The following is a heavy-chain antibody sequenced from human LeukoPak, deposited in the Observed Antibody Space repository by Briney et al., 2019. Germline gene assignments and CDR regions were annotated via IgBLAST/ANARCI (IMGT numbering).Heavy chain of an antibody. CDR1: GFTFSSYA. Sequence: GGSLRLSCAASGFTFSSYAMSWVRQAPGKGLEWASAISGSGGSTYYADSVKGRFTISRDNSKNTLYLQMNSLRAEDTAVYYCARGGYGDSPFDYWGQGTLVTVSS. D-gene: IGHD4-17*01. CDR2: ISGSGGST. CDR3: ARGGYGDSPFDY. J-gene: IGHJ4*02. V-gene: IGHV3-23*01.